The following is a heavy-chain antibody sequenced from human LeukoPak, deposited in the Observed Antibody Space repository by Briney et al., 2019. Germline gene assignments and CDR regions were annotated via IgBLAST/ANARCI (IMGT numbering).Heavy chain of an antibody. J-gene: IGHJ4*02. Sequence: SETLSLTCTVSGGSISSGGYYWSWIRQHPGKGLEWIGYIYYSGSTSYNPSLKSRVTISGDTSKNQFSPKLSSVTAADTAVYYCARAFGEPGGSIDYWGQGTLVTVSS. CDR1: GGSISSGGYY. CDR3: ARAFGEPGGSIDY. D-gene: IGHD3-10*01. V-gene: IGHV4-31*03. CDR2: IYYSGST.